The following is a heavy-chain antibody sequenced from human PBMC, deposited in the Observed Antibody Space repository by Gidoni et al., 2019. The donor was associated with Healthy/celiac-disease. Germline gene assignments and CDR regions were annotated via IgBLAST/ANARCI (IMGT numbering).Heavy chain of an antibody. CDR1: GGTFSRYT. Sequence: QVQLVQSGAEVKKPGSSVKVSCNASGGTFSRYTISWVRQAPGQGLEWMGRIIPILGIANYVQKFQGRVTITADKSTSTAYMELSSLRSEDTVVYYCARGRNGMDVWGQGTTVTVSS. CDR3: ARGRNGMDV. CDR2: IIPILGIA. J-gene: IGHJ6*02. V-gene: IGHV1-69*02.